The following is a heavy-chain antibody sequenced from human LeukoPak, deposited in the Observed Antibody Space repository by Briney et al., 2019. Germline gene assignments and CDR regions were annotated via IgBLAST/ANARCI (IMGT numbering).Heavy chain of an antibody. V-gene: IGHV1-46*01. CDR1: GYTFTSYY. J-gene: IGHJ4*02. CDR3: ARGNLYYDSSGYYSY. D-gene: IGHD3-22*01. Sequence: ASVKVSCKASGYTFTSYYMHWVRQAPGQGLEWMGIINPSGGSTSYAQKFQGRVTMTRDMSTSTAYMELSRLRSDDTAVYYCARGNLYYDSSGYYSYWGQGTLVTVSS. CDR2: INPSGGST.